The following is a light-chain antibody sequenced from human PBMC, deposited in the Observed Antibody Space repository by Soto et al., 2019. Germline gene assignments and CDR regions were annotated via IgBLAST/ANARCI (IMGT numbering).Light chain of an antibody. CDR1: QSVSSSY. V-gene: IGKV3-20*01. CDR3: QQHGSSPPWT. J-gene: IGKJ1*01. Sequence: VLTQSPGTLSLSPGDSATLSCRDSQSVSSSYLAWYQQKPGQAPRLLIYGAYSRATGIPDRFSGSGSGTDFTLTISRLEPEDFAVYYCQQHGSSPPWTFGQGTKVDIK. CDR2: GAY.